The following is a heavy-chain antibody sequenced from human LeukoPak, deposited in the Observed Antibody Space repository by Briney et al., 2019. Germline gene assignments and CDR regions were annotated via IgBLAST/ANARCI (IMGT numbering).Heavy chain of an antibody. CDR2: IYFGGTT. CDR3: ARLPDPDISAAGAFDY. CDR1: GVSFSNRGLY. Sequence: PSETLSLSCAVSGVSFSNRGLYWGCDRQPAEKGREWIGSIYFGGTTYYNPYHKGRVIISVDTSKTQFTLKLTSVTAADTAGYYCARLPDPDISAAGAFDYWGQGTLVTVSS. D-gene: IGHD6-13*01. V-gene: IGHV4-39*01. J-gene: IGHJ4*02.